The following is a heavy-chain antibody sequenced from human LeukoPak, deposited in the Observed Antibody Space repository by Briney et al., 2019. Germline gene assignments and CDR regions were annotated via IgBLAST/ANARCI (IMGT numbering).Heavy chain of an antibody. CDR2: ISYDGGNE. Sequence: PGRSLRLSCAASGFTFSSYAMHWVRQAPGKGLEWVAVISYDGGNEYYADSVKGRFTISRDNPKNTLHLQMNSLRVEDTAVYYCARETEAFDIWGQGTMVTVSS. CDR3: ARETEAFDI. J-gene: IGHJ3*02. V-gene: IGHV3-30-3*01. CDR1: GFTFSSYA.